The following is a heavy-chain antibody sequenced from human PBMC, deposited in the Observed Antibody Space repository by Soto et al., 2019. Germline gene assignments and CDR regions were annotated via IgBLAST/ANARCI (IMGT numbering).Heavy chain of an antibody. V-gene: IGHV4-59*08. CDR2: IYYSGST. D-gene: IGHD3-9*01. Sequence: SETLSLTCTVSGGSISSYYWSWIRQPPGKGLEWIGYIYYSGSTNYNPSLKSRVTISVDTSKNQFSLKLSSVTAADTAVYYCARHYDILTGYYFPYYLDYWGQGTLVTISS. CDR1: GGSISSYY. CDR3: ARHYDILTGYYFPYYLDY. J-gene: IGHJ4*02.